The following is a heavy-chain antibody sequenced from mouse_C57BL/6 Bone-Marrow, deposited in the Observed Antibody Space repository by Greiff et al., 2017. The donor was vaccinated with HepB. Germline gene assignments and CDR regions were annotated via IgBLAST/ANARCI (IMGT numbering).Heavy chain of an antibody. J-gene: IGHJ3*01. CDR2: IHPNSGST. CDR3: ARIYYDYDGPEPWFAY. V-gene: IGHV1-64*01. CDR1: GYTFTSYW. Sequence: VQLQQPGAELVKPGASVKLSCKASGYTFTSYWMHWVKQRPGQGLEWIGMIHPNSGSTNYNEKFKSKATLTVDKSSSTAYMQLSSLTSEDSAVYYCARIYYDYDGPEPWFAYWGQGTLVTVSA. D-gene: IGHD2-4*01.